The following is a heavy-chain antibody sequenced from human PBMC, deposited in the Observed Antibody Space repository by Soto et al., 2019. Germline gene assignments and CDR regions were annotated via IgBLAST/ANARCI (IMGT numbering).Heavy chain of an antibody. J-gene: IGHJ4*02. CDR1: GDSISGSPYF. Sequence: QLQLQESGPGLVMPSETLSLTCTVSGDSISGSPYFWGWIRQPPGKSLEWIGSIFYDGYTLYTPSRRSRVTISVDTSKDQFSLKLACVAAADTATYFCARLQAAVPHYWGQGTLVTVSS. CDR2: IFYDGYT. V-gene: IGHV4-39*01. CDR3: ARLQAAVPHY. D-gene: IGHD6-13*01.